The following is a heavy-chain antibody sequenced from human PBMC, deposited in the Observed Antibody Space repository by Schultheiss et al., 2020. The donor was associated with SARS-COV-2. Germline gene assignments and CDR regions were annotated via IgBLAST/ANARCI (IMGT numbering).Heavy chain of an antibody. CDR2: ISSSGDYI. CDR3: ARGPYYYDSSGYYLDY. V-gene: IGHV3-21*01. CDR1: GFTFSSFS. D-gene: IGHD3-22*01. J-gene: IGHJ4*02. Sequence: GESLKISCVVSGFTFSSFSFNWVRQAPGKGLEWVSSISSSGDYIYYADSVQGRFTVSRDNAKNSLYLQMNSLRVEDTALYYCARGPYYYDSSGYYLDYWGRGTLVTVSS.